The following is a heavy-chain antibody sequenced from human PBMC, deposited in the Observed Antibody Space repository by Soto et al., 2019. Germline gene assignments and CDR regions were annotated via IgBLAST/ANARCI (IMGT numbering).Heavy chain of an antibody. CDR3: AKDPVVGAIY. V-gene: IGHV3-30*18. D-gene: IGHD1-26*01. Sequence: QVQLVESGGGVVQPGRSLRLSCAASGFTFSSYGMHWVRQAPGKGLEGVAVISYDGSNKYYADSVKGRFTISRDNSKNTRYLQMNSLRAEDTAVYYCAKDPVVGAIYWGQGTLVTVSS. CDR2: ISYDGSNK. J-gene: IGHJ4*02. CDR1: GFTFSSYG.